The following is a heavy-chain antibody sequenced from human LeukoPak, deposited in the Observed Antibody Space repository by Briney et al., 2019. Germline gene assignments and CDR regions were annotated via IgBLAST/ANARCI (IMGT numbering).Heavy chain of an antibody. V-gene: IGHV3-43*02. D-gene: IGHD2-15*01. CDR3: AKDDTLTDIVVVVAATGNAFDI. CDR1: GFTFDDYA. J-gene: IGHJ3*02. CDR2: ISGDGGST. Sequence: QPGGSLRLSCAASGFTFDDYAMHWVRQAPGKGLEWVSLISGDGGSTYYADSVKGRFTISRDNSKNSLYLQMNSLRTEDTALYYCAKDDTLTDIVVVVAATGNAFDIWGQGTMVTVSS.